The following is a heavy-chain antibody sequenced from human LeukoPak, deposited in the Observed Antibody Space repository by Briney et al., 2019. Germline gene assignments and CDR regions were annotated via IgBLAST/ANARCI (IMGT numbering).Heavy chain of an antibody. V-gene: IGHV4-4*07. CDR2: TYTSGTT. D-gene: IGHD3-10*01. J-gene: IGHJ5*02. CDR3: ARDSGTTGEVKFDP. CDR1: GGSISSFY. Sequence: PSETLSLTCSVSGGSISSFYCNWMRQPAGKGLEWIGRTYTSGTTTYNPSLKSRVTMSVDTSKNQFSLKLSSVTAADTAVYYCARDSGTTGEVKFDPWGQGTLVTVSS.